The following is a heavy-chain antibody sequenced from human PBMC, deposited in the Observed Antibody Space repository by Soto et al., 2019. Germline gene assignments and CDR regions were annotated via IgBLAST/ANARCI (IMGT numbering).Heavy chain of an antibody. Sequence: ASETLSLTCTVSGASISGYYWSWIRKSAGKGLEWIGRIYATGTTDYNPSLKSRVMMSVDTSKKQFSLKLRSVTAADTAVYYCVRDGTKTLRDWFDPWGQGISVTVSS. CDR2: IYATGTT. J-gene: IGHJ5*02. CDR3: VRDGTKTLRDWFDP. D-gene: IGHD1-1*01. V-gene: IGHV4-4*07. CDR1: GASISGYY.